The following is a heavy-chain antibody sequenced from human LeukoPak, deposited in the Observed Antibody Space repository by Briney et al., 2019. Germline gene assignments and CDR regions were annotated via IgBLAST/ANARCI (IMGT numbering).Heavy chain of an antibody. CDR2: IIPIFGTA. Sequence: ASVTLSCTASGGTFSSYAISWVRQAPGQGLEWMGGIIPIFGTANYAQKFQGRVTITTDESTSTAYMELSSLRSEDTAVYYCARHSSSSSNYYYYYYMDVWGKGTTVTVSS. V-gene: IGHV1-69*05. J-gene: IGHJ6*03. D-gene: IGHD6-6*01. CDR1: GGTFSSYA. CDR3: ARHSSSSSNYYYYYYMDV.